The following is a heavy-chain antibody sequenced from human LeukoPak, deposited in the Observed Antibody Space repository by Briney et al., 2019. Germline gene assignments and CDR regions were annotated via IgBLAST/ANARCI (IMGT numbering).Heavy chain of an antibody. Sequence: SETLSLTCTVSGGSISSYYWSWIRQPAGKGLEWIGRIYTSGSTNYNPSLKSRVTMSVDTSKNQFSLKLSSVTAADTAVYFCARDYYYETTGPLDYWGQGTLVTVSS. CDR3: ARDYYYETTGPLDY. J-gene: IGHJ4*02. V-gene: IGHV4-4*07. CDR2: IYTSGST. CDR1: GGSISSYY. D-gene: IGHD3-22*01.